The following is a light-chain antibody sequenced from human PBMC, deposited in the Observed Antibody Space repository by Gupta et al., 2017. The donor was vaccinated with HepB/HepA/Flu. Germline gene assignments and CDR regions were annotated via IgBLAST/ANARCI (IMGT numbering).Light chain of an antibody. CDR2: DAS. J-gene: IGKJ4*01. CDR1: HSVSNY. V-gene: IGKV3-11*01. Sequence: VFTQSPDTLSLSPGERATLSCRASHSVSNYLAWYQQKPGQAPRLLIYDASDRATGIPARFSGSGSGTDFTLTISSLEPEDFAVYYCQQRTSWPLTFGGGTKVEIK. CDR3: QQRTSWPLT.